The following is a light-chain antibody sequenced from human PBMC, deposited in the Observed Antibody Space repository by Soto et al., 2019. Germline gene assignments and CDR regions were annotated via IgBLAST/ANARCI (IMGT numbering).Light chain of an antibody. CDR2: EVY. J-gene: IGLJ2*01. V-gene: IGLV2-14*01. Sequence: QSALTQPASVSGSPGQSVTISCTATGSDLGDHRFVSWYQHHPDKAPKLIIYEVYSRPSEISIRFSGSKSGNTASLTIYGLQAEDEADYYCTSYTTKITVVFGGGTKVTV. CDR3: TSYTTKITVV. CDR1: GSDLGDHRF.